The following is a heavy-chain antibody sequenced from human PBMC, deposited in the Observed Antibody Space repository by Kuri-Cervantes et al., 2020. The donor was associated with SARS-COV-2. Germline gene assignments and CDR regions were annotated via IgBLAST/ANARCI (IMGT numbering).Heavy chain of an antibody. J-gene: IGHJ6*03. Sequence: GESLKISCAASGFTFSSYAMHWVRQAPGKGLEWVAVISYDGSNKYYADPVKGRFTISRDNSKNTPYLQMNSLRAEDTAVYYCARAAYYDFWSGPDYYYYMDVWGKGTTVTVSS. D-gene: IGHD3-3*01. CDR2: ISYDGSNK. CDR1: GFTFSSYA. V-gene: IGHV3-30-3*01. CDR3: ARAAYYDFWSGPDYYYYMDV.